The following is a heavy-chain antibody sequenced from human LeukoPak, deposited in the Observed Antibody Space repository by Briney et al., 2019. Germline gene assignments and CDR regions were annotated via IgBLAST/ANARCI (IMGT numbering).Heavy chain of an antibody. V-gene: IGHV3-9*01. CDR3: AKGYRKGRWLPLDY. CDR2: ISWNSGSI. J-gene: IGHJ4*02. D-gene: IGHD5-24*01. Sequence: GGSLRLSRAASGFTFDDYAMHWVRQAPGKGLEWVSGISWNSGSIGYADSVKGRFTISRDNAKNSLYLQMNSLRAEDTALYYCAKGYRKGRWLPLDYWGQGTLVTVSS. CDR1: GFTFDDYA.